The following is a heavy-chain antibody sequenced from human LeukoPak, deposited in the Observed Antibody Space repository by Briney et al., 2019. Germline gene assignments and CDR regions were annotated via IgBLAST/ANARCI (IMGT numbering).Heavy chain of an antibody. D-gene: IGHD3-22*01. J-gene: IGHJ4*02. V-gene: IGHV3-23*01. CDR1: GFIFSNNI. CDR3: SKNPPHSDRSIYSDNS. Sequence: GGSLRLSCAASGFIFSNNIMNWVRQAPGKGLEWVSVISADGGDIYYADSVNGRFTISRDNSKNTLHLQMDSLRAEDTAVYYCSKNPPHSDRSIYSDNSWGQGTLVTVSS. CDR2: ISADGGDI.